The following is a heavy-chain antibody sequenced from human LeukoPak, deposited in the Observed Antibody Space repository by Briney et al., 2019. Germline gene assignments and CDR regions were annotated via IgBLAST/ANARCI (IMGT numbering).Heavy chain of an antibody. V-gene: IGHV3-7*01. Sequence: PGGSLRLSCAASGFTFSNYFMSWVRQAPGKGLEWVANINRDGSEEYHVDSVKGRFTISRDNAKSSLYLQMNSVRAEDTAVYFCARYDSRDCKDVWGQGTTVTVSS. CDR1: GFTFSNYF. CDR3: ARYDSRDCKDV. D-gene: IGHD3-22*01. J-gene: IGHJ6*02. CDR2: INRDGSEE.